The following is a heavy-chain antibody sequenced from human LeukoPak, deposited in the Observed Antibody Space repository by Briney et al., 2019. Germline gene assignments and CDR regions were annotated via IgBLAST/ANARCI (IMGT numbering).Heavy chain of an antibody. J-gene: IGHJ4*02. V-gene: IGHV1-8*01. D-gene: IGHD3-3*01. Sequence: ASVKVSCKASGYTFTSYDINWVRQATGQGLEWMGWMNPNSGNTGYAQKFQGRVTMTRNTSISTAYMELSSLRSEDTAVYYCARVVTIFEVDQQPYFDYWGQGTLVTVSS. CDR3: ARVVTIFEVDQQPYFDY. CDR1: GYTFTSYD. CDR2: MNPNSGNT.